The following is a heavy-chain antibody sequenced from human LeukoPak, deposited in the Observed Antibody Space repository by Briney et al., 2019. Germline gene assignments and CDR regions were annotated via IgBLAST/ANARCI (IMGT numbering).Heavy chain of an antibody. J-gene: IGHJ4*02. CDR3: ARDLIPNRIAAAGY. CDR1: GYTFTGYY. Sequence: GASVKVSCKASGYTFTGYYMHWVRQAPGQGLEWMGWINPNSGGTNYAQKFQGRVTMTRDTSISTAYMELSRLRSDDTAVYYCARDLIPNRIAAAGYWGQGTLVTVSS. D-gene: IGHD6-13*01. CDR2: INPNSGGT. V-gene: IGHV1-2*02.